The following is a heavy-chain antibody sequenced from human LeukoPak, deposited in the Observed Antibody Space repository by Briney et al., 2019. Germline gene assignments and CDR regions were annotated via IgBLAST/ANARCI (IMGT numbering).Heavy chain of an antibody. CDR1: GYTFTSYG. CDR2: ISAYSGNT. V-gene: IGHV1-18*01. Sequence: ASVKVSCKASGYTFTSYGISWVRQAPGQGLEWMGWISAYSGNTNYAQKLQGRVTMTTDTSTSTAYMELRSLRSDDTAVYYCARDSEYYYDSSGYPPVDYWGQGTLVTVSS. J-gene: IGHJ4*02. D-gene: IGHD3-22*01. CDR3: ARDSEYYYDSSGYPPVDY.